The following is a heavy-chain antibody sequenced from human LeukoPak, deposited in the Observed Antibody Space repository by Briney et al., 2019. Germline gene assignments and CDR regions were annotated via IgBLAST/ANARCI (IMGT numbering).Heavy chain of an antibody. J-gene: IGHJ6*03. CDR1: GGSISSYY. V-gene: IGHV4-4*07. D-gene: IGHD6-6*01. CDR2: IYTSGST. Sequence: SETLSLTCTVSGGSISSYYWSWIRQPAGKGLEWIGRIYTSGSTNYNPSLKSRVTMSVDTSKNQFSLKLSSVTAADTAVYYCARVLEYSSSSRGYYYYYMDVWGKGTTVTVSS. CDR3: ARVLEYSSSSRGYYYYYMDV.